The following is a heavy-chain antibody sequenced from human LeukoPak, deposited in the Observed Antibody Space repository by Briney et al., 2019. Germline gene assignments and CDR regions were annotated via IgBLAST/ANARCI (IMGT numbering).Heavy chain of an antibody. D-gene: IGHD3-22*01. CDR3: AKRAYYYDSSGLDY. CDR2: IRYDGSNK. V-gene: IGHV3-30*02. Sequence: AGGSLRLSRGASGFTFSSYGMHWVRQAPGKGLEWVAFIRYDGSNKYYADSVKGRFTISRDNSKNTLYLQMNSLRAEDTAVYYCAKRAYYYDSSGLDYWGQGTLVTVSS. J-gene: IGHJ4*02. CDR1: GFTFSSYG.